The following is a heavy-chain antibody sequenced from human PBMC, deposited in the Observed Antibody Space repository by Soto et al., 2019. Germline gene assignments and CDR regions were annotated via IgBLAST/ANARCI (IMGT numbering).Heavy chain of an antibody. CDR2: AGISGDT. CDR1: GFRFNNYD. V-gene: IGHV3-13*01. D-gene: IGHD2-15*01. CDR3: ARAPGGGPDY. Sequence: EVQLVDSGGGLVQPGGSLRLSCAASGFRFNNYDMQWVRQAPGKGLEWVSAAGISGDTHYADSVKGRFTICRDDAKTSLYLQMNGLRADDTAVYYCARAPGGGPDYWGKGNLVPVSS. J-gene: IGHJ4*02.